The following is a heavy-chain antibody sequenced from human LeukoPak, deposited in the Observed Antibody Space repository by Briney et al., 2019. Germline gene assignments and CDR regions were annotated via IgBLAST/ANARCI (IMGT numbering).Heavy chain of an antibody. J-gene: IGHJ4*02. V-gene: IGHV5-10-1*01. CDR1: GYSFTSYW. Sequence: GESLKISCKGPGYSFTSYWISWVRQMPGKGLEWMGRIDPSDSYTNYSPSFQGHVTISADKSISTAYLQWSSLKASDTAMYYCARHTGIAAAGYYWGQGTLVTVSS. D-gene: IGHD6-13*01. CDR3: ARHTGIAAAGYY. CDR2: IDPSDSYT.